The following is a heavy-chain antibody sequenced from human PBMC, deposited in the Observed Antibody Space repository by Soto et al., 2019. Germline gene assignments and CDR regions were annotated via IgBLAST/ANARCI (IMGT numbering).Heavy chain of an antibody. CDR2: IIPIFGTA. V-gene: IGHV1-69*06. Sequence: SVKGSCKASEDTFRNYAISWVRQAPGQGLEWMGGIIPIFGTANYAQKFQGRVTITADTSANTVYLELSSLRSEDTAVYYCASTTYDPSDYYSCYLGLGGRGTL. CDR1: EDTFRNYA. CDR3: ASTTYDPSDYYSCYLGL. J-gene: IGHJ2*01. D-gene: IGHD3-22*01.